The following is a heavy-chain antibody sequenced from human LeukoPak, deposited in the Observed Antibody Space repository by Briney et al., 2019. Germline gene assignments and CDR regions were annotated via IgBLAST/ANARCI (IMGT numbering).Heavy chain of an antibody. D-gene: IGHD4-17*01. CDR2: IIPIFGTA. J-gene: IGHJ5*02. V-gene: IGHV1-69*13. CDR1: GGTFSSYA. Sequence: SVKVSCKASGGTFSSYAISWVRQAPGQGLEWMGGIIPIFGTANYAQKFQGRVTITADESTSTAYMGLSSLRSEDTAVYYCARDRNTVTTILWPEEGTWFDPWGQGTLVTVSS. CDR3: ARDRNTVTTILWPEEGTWFDP.